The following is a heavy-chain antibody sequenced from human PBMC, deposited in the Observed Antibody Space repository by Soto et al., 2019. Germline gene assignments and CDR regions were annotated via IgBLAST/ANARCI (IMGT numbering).Heavy chain of an antibody. CDR2: ISAHNGNT. D-gene: IGHD5-18*01. CDR1: GYTFTSYG. J-gene: IGHJ4*02. Sequence: QVQLVQSGAEVKKPGASVKVSCKASGYTFTSYGISWVRQAPGQGLEWMGWISAHNGNTKYAQKLQGRVTMTTDTAMSTAYMELRSLRSDDMVVYYCARDLSYGLCDYWGQGTLVTVSS. CDR3: ARDLSYGLCDY. V-gene: IGHV1-18*03.